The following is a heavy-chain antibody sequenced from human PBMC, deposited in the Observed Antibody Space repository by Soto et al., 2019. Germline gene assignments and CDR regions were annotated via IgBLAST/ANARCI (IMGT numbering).Heavy chain of an antibody. CDR2: VYYTGST. Sequence: SETLSLTCTVSGASIRSTDYYWSWIRQAPGKGLEWVGYVYYTGSTYYNPSLMSRLTISVDTSKNQFSLKLTSVTAADTAVYYCVRTAREGAVAPHWFDRWGQGTQVTVSS. CDR3: VRTAREGAVAPHWFDR. CDR1: GASIRSTDYY. J-gene: IGHJ5*02. V-gene: IGHV4-30-4*01. D-gene: IGHD2-21*02.